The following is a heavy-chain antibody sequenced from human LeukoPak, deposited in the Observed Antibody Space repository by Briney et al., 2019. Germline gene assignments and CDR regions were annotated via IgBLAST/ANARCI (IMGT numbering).Heavy chain of an antibody. J-gene: IGHJ4*02. CDR1: RFIFSTYD. CDR3: ANDRFAETAEFDY. D-gene: IGHD2-21*02. CDR2: ISYDGRHI. Sequence: GGSLRLSCAASRFIFSTYDMHWVRQAPGKGLEWVAGISYDGRHIYYAESVKGRFTISRDNSKNTLYLQMNSLGPEDTAVYYCANDRFAETAEFDYWGQGTLVTVSS. V-gene: IGHV3-30*18.